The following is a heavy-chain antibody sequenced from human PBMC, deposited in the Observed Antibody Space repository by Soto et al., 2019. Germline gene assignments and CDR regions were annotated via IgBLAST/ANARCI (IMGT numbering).Heavy chain of an antibody. J-gene: IGHJ4*02. V-gene: IGHV1-8*01. CDR3: ARSTNDYGDRH. Sequence: QVQLVQSGAEVKKPGASVKVSCKASGYTFSSNDINRVRQATGQGLEWMGWMNPNSGNTGYAQKFQGRVTMTRNTSISTAYMQLSSLRSEDTAVDYCARSTNDYGDRHWGQGTLVTVSS. CDR2: MNPNSGNT. CDR1: GYTFSSND. D-gene: IGHD4-17*01.